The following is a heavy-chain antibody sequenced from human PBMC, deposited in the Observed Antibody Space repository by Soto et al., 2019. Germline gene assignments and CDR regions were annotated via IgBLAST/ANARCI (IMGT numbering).Heavy chain of an antibody. CDR3: ASDRGADYDFWSDYRYNWFDP. Sequence: SEPLSLTCTVSGGSISSSSYYWGWIRQPPGKGLEWIGSIYYSGSTNYNPSLKSRVILSIDTSKNQFSLKLSSVTAADTAVYYCASDRGADYDFWSDYRYNWFDPWGQGTLVTVSS. CDR1: GGSISSSSYY. J-gene: IGHJ5*02. V-gene: IGHV4-39*07. CDR2: IYYSGST. D-gene: IGHD3-3*01.